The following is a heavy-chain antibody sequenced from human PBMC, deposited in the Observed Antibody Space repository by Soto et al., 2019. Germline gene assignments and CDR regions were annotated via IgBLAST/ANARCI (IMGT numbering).Heavy chain of an antibody. Sequence: QLQLQESGPGLVKPSETLSLTCTVSGGSISSSSHYWGWFRQPPGKGLEWLGSIYFSGSTSFNPSLYSRVAISVDTSKNQFSLRLCAVTAADTVGYYCASRGSGSYSDYWGQGTLVTVAS. CDR2: IYFSGST. V-gene: IGHV4-39*01. CDR3: ASRGSGSYSDY. D-gene: IGHD3-10*01. CDR1: GGSISSSSHY. J-gene: IGHJ4*02.